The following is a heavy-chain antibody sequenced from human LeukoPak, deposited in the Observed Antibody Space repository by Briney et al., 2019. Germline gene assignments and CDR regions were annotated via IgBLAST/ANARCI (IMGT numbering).Heavy chain of an antibody. Sequence: SETPSLTCTVSGGSISRYYWSWIRQPAGKGLEWIGRIYTSGSTNYNPSLKSRVTMSVDTSKNQFSLKLSSVTAADTAVYYCARVIHSYDYYYYMDVWGKGTTVTVSS. D-gene: IGHD5-18*01. CDR3: ARVIHSYDYYYYMDV. V-gene: IGHV4-4*07. J-gene: IGHJ6*03. CDR1: GGSISRYY. CDR2: IYTSGST.